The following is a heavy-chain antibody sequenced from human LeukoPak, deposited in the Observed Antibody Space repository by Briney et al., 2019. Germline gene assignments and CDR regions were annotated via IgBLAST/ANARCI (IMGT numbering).Heavy chain of an antibody. CDR3: ARSGYCSSTNCDYFDP. D-gene: IGHD2-2*01. V-gene: IGHV4-59*12. CDR2: IYYSGST. J-gene: IGHJ5*02. Sequence: SETLSLTCTVSGGSISSYYWSWIRQPPGKGLEWIGYIYYSGSTNYNPPLKSRVTMSGDTSKNQFSLKLNSVTAADTAVYYCARSGYCSSTNCDYFDPWGQGTLVTVSS. CDR1: GGSISSYY.